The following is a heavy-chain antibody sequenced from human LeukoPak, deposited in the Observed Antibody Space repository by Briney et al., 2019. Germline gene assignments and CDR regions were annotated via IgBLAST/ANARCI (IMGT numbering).Heavy chain of an antibody. J-gene: IGHJ4*02. V-gene: IGHV3-30*18. D-gene: IGHD4-17*01. CDR1: GFTFGSYG. Sequence: GGSLRLSGAASGFTFGSYGMHWVPQAPGKGLEWVAVISYDGRNKYYVDSVKGRFTISRDNSKNTLYLQMNILRAEDTAVYYCAKDWHPVTSFDYWGQGTLVTVSS. CDR2: ISYDGRNK. CDR3: AKDWHPVTSFDY.